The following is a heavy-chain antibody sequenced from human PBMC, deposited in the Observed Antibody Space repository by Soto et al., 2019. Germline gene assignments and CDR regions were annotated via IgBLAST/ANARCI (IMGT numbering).Heavy chain of an antibody. CDR2: TYFRSKWYN. J-gene: IGHJ5*02. D-gene: IGHD5-12*01. CDR3: AKGDNLGPKTGYAFDP. Sequence: SQTLSLTCAISGDRVASNTASWNWIRQSPSRGLEGLGRTYFRSKWYNDYAVSVKSRIIINPDTSNKQFSLQLNSVTPEDTAVYFCAKGDNLGPKTGYAFDPWGQGIMVTVS. V-gene: IGHV6-1*01. CDR1: GDRVASNTAS.